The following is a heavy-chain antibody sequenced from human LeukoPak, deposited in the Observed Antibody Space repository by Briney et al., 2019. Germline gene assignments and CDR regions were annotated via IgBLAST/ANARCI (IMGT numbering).Heavy chain of an antibody. CDR2: ISGSGGST. CDR1: GFTFSSYA. CDR3: AKDNFLGASIDY. Sequence: GGSLRLSCAASGFTFSSYAMSWVRQAPGKGLEWVSTISGSGGSTNYADSVKGRFTISRDNSKNTLYLQMNSLRAEDTAVYYCAKDNFLGASIDYWGQGTLVTVSS. V-gene: IGHV3-23*01. J-gene: IGHJ4*02. D-gene: IGHD3-3*01.